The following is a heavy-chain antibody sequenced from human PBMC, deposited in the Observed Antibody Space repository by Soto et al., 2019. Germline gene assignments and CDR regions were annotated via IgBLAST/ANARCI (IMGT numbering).Heavy chain of an antibody. D-gene: IGHD3-3*01. V-gene: IGHV5-51*01. J-gene: IGHJ5*02. Sequence: GESLKISCKGSGYYFNTHWIGWVRQMPGKGLEWMGIIYPDDSDTKYSPSFQGQVTISADKSIKTAYLQWNSLKPSDSAMYYCAIDGLEDQLERFDLWSQGTLVTVSS. CDR2: IYPDDSDT. CDR3: AIDGLEDQLERFDL. CDR1: GYYFNTHW.